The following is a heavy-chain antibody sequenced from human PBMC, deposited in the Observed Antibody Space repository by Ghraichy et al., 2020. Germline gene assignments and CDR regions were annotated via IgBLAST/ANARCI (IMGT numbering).Heavy chain of an antibody. CDR1: GFTFNNYA. D-gene: IGHD1-26*01. J-gene: IGHJ4*02. Sequence: GSLRLSCAASGFTFNNYAMSWVRQAPGKGLEWVSAVSGSGGYTYYADSVQGRFSISRDNSETTVFLQMNSLRAEDTAIYYCAKDRFSGTYPYHFDYWGQGMLVTVSS. CDR2: VSGSGGYT. V-gene: IGHV3-23*01. CDR3: AKDRFSGTYPYHFDY.